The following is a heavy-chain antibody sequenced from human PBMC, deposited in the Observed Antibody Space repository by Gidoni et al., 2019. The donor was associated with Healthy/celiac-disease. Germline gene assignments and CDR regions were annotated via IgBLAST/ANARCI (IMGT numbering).Heavy chain of an antibody. CDR3: ARGDFWSGHYDAFDI. D-gene: IGHD3-3*01. Sequence: QVQLAESGGGVVQPGRSLRLSCAASGFTFRSYGMHWVRQAPGKGLEWVAVIWYDGSNKYYADSVKGRFTISRDNSKNTLYLQMNSLRAEDTAVYYCARGDFWSGHYDAFDIWGQGTMVTVSS. V-gene: IGHV3-33*01. J-gene: IGHJ3*02. CDR1: GFTFRSYG. CDR2: IWYDGSNK.